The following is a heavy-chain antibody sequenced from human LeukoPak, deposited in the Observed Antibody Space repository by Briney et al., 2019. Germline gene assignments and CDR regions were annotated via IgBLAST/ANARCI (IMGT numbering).Heavy chain of an antibody. Sequence: GGSLRLSCAASGFTFSSYAMSWVSQAPGKRLEWVSAISGSGGSTYYADSVKGRFTISRDNSKNTLYLQMNSLRAEDTAVYYCAKDDGDSSGYFPSWGQGTLVTVSS. CDR2: ISGSGGST. V-gene: IGHV3-23*01. D-gene: IGHD3-22*01. CDR3: AKDDGDSSGYFPS. CDR1: GFTFSSYA. J-gene: IGHJ5*02.